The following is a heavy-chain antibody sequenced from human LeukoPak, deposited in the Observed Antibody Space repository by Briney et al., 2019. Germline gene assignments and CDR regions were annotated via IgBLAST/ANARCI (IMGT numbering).Heavy chain of an antibody. J-gene: IGHJ6*02. V-gene: IGHV6-1*01. CDR2: TYYRSKWYN. Sequence: SQTLSLTCAISGDSVSINSAAWNWIRQSPSRGLEWLGRTYYRSKWYNDYAVAVKSRLTIPPETSKRQFSLQLTSVTPEDTAVYYCARGWAAAGNKKYYYYGMDVWGQGTTVTVSS. D-gene: IGHD6-13*01. CDR1: GDSVSINSAA. CDR3: ARGWAAAGNKKYYYYGMDV.